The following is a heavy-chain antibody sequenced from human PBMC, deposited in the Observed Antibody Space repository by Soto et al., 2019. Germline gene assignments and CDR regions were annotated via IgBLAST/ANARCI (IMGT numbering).Heavy chain of an antibody. Sequence: PGGSLRLSCAASGFTFSSYAMHWVRQAPGKGLEWVAIISSSSTYIYYADSVKGRFTISRDNAKNSLILQMNSLRADDTAVYYCARADPGLYFDSWGQRTLVTVSS. CDR2: ISSSSTYI. CDR1: GFTFSSYA. D-gene: IGHD2-2*02. V-gene: IGHV3-21*01. J-gene: IGHJ4*02. CDR3: ARADPGLYFDS.